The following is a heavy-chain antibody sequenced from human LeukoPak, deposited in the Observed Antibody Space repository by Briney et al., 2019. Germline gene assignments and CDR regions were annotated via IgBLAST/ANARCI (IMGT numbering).Heavy chain of an antibody. Sequence: PGGSLRLSCAASGFTFSSYSMNWGRQAPGKGLEWVSAIGGSGGSTYYADSVKGRFTISRDNSKNKLYLQMNSLRAEDTAVYYCAKDRSYQAVRGVISLDYWGQGTLVTVSS. V-gene: IGHV3-23*01. J-gene: IGHJ4*02. CDR2: IGGSGGST. D-gene: IGHD3-10*01. CDR1: GFTFSSYS. CDR3: AKDRSYQAVRGVISLDY.